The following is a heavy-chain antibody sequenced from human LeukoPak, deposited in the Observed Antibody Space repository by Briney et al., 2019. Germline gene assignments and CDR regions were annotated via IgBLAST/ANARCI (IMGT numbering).Heavy chain of an antibody. Sequence: PGGSLRLSCAASGFTFSSYGMNWVRQAPGKGLEWVAVIWYDGSNKYYADSVKGRFTISRDNSKNTLYLQMNSLRAEDTAVYYCAREGGYYDSSGYVDYWGQGTLVTVSS. D-gene: IGHD3-22*01. V-gene: IGHV3-33*01. CDR2: IWYDGSNK. CDR1: GFTFSSYG. CDR3: AREGGYYDSSGYVDY. J-gene: IGHJ4*02.